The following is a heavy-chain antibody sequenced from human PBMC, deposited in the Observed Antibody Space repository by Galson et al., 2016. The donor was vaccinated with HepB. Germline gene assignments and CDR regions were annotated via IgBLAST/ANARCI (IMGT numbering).Heavy chain of an antibody. CDR3: ASLITRFGTDDDYYPDKDIICVGA. Sequence: SETLSLTCAVSGGSIYTYDWWAWVRKPPGKGLEWIGEIYQTGITTYNSTLKRRVTVSIDRSKNHFSLELTSVTAADTAIYYCASLITRFGTDDDYYPDKDIICVGAGGQGILVTVSS. CDR1: GGSIYTYDW. CDR2: IYQTGIT. D-gene: IGHD2-8*01. V-gene: IGHV4-4*02. J-gene: IGHJ4*02.